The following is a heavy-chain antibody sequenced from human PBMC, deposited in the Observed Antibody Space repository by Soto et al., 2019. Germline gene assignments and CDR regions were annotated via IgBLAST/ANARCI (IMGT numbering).Heavy chain of an antibody. CDR3: TTGTSSGYYEYYFDY. Sequence: PGGSLRLSCAASGLTLSKAWMSWVRQIPGKGLEWLGRLKSKADGGTTEYPATVKGRFTISRDDSKNTLYLQMNSLKTEDTAVYYCTTGTSSGYYEYYFDYWGQGTLVTVSS. D-gene: IGHD3-22*01. CDR2: LKSKADGGTT. CDR1: GLTLSKAW. J-gene: IGHJ4*02. V-gene: IGHV3-15*01.